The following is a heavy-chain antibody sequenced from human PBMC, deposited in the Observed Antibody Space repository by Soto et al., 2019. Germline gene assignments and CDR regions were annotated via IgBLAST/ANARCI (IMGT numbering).Heavy chain of an antibody. CDR2: ISSTTNYI. CDR1: GFTFTRYS. Sequence: VGSLRLSCAASGFTFTRYSMNWVRQAPGKGLEWVASISSTTNYIYYGESLKGRLTISRDNAKNSMYLQMNTLRAEETAVYYCARESEDLSSNLDYWGQGTLVTVSS. J-gene: IGHJ4*02. V-gene: IGHV3-21*06. CDR3: ARESEDLSSNLDY.